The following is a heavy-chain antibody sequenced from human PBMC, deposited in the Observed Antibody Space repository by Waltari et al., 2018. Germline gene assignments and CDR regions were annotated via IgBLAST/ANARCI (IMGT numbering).Heavy chain of an antibody. Sequence: QVQLVQSGAEVKKPGASVKVSCEASGYTFTSYDINWVRQATGQGLEWMGWMNPNSGNPGYAQKCQGRVTMTRKTSISTAYMELSSLRSEDTAVYYCARVGSGWRRGYFQHWGQGTLVTVSS. CDR1: GYTFTSYD. CDR3: ARVGSGWRRGYFQH. D-gene: IGHD6-19*01. CDR2: MNPNSGNP. V-gene: IGHV1-8*01. J-gene: IGHJ1*01.